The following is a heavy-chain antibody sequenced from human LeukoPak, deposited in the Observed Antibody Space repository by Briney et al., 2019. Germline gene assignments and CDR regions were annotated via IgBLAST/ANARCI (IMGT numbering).Heavy chain of an antibody. V-gene: IGHV5-51*01. CDR3: AIHEHHLSGAFDI. CDR1: GYSFTSYW. J-gene: IGHJ3*02. Sequence: GESLKISCKCSGYSFTSYWIGWVRPMPGKGLEWRGIIYPGDSDTRYNPSLQSHATTSADKSITTPYLQRSSLDASATATYYGAIHEHHLSGAFDIWGQGTMVTLSS. D-gene: IGHD1-14*01. CDR2: IYPGDSDT.